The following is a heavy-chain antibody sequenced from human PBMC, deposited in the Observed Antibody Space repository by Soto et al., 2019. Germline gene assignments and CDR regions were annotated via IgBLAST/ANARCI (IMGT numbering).Heavy chain of an antibody. J-gene: IGHJ6*02. CDR1: GGSISSGGYY. CDR3: ARGVGELSEANYYYYGMDV. V-gene: IGHV4-31*03. CDR2: IYYSGST. D-gene: IGHD3-10*01. Sequence: SETLSLTCTVSGGSISSGGYYWSWIRQHPGKGLEWIGYIYYSGSTYYNPSLKSRVTISVDTSKNQFSLKLSSVTAADTAVYYCARGVGELSEANYYYYGMDVWGQGTTVTVSS.